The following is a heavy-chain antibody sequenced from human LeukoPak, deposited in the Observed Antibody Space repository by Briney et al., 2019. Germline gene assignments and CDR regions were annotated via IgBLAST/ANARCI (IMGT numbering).Heavy chain of an antibody. CDR3: AGRNCSNGVCSFDP. D-gene: IGHD2-8*01. CDR1: GSTFRTYS. CDR2: ISSSSSSI. J-gene: IGHJ5*02. V-gene: IGHV3-21*01. Sequence: PGGSLRLSCAASGSTFRTYSMNWVRQAPGKGLEWVSSISSSSSSIYYADLVKGRFTISRDNAKNSLYLQMNSLRAEDTAVYYCAGRNCSNGVCSFDPWGQGTLVTVSS.